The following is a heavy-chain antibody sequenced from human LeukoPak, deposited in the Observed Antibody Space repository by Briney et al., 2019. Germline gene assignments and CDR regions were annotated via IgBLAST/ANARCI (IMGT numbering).Heavy chain of an antibody. J-gene: IGHJ3*02. CDR1: GFRFSKFA. CDR3: AKVLAVTGTPGGDAFDI. V-gene: IGHV3-23*01. Sequence: GGSLRLSCAASGFRFSKFAMIWVRQAPGRGLEWVSVISGSGDSTYYADFVRGQFTISRDNPKNMVYLQMNSLRAEDSAVYYCAKVLAVTGTPGGDAFDIWGQGTMVTVSS. CDR2: ISGSGDST. D-gene: IGHD6-19*01.